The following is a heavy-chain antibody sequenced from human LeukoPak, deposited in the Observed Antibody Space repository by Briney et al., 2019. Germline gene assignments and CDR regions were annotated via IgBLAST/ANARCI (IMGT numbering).Heavy chain of an antibody. CDR3: ARDGYSGYAL. CDR1: GGSFSGYY. V-gene: IGHV4-34*01. CDR2: INHSGST. Sequence: SETLSLTCAVYGGSFSGYYWSWIRQPPGKGLEWIGEINHSGSTNYNPSLKSRVTISVDTSKNQFSLKLSSVIAADTAVYYCARDGYSGYALWGQGTLVTVSS. D-gene: IGHD5-12*01. J-gene: IGHJ4*02.